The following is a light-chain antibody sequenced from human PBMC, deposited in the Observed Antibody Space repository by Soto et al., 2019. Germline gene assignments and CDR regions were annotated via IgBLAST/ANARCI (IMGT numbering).Light chain of an antibody. Sequence: DIVIIQSPDSLAVSLGERATISCKSTRSVFHRSNNKNYLAWYQQKPGQPPTLLISWASTREPGLPARFSGSVSRTDFTLTISGLLAVDVAVYYCLHYYSGLALSFGGGTKLEIK. CDR3: LHYYSGLALS. CDR2: WAS. V-gene: IGKV4-1*01. J-gene: IGKJ4*01. CDR1: RSVFHRSNNKNY.